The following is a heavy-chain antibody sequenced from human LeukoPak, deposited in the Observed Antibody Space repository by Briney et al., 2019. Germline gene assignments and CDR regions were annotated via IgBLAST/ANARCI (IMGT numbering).Heavy chain of an antibody. CDR1: GFTFSTYA. Sequence: GGSLRLSCVVSGFTFSTYAMSWVRQAPGKGLEWVSAFSGSGGSTYYADSVKGRFTVSRDNSKNTLYLQMNSLRAEDTAVYYCAKGIRLWFAYEAFDIWGQGTMVTVSS. CDR2: FSGSGGST. D-gene: IGHD5-18*01. CDR3: AKGIRLWFAYEAFDI. V-gene: IGHV3-23*01. J-gene: IGHJ3*02.